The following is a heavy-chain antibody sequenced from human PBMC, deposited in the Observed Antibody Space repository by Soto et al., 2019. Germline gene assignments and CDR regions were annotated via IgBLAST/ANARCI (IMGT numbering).Heavy chain of an antibody. J-gene: IGHJ4*02. CDR1: GGSISTNNW. CDR2: VYHSGST. D-gene: IGHD2-2*01. Sequence: QVHLQESGPGLVNASGTLSLTCGVSGGSISTNNWWSWVRQTPGQGLEWIAEVYHSGSTNYNPSLKRRLTMSVDQSKNQFSLRLTSVTAADSAVYYCARAKLCNSLSCPHSFDTWGQGTLVSVSS. CDR3: ARAKLCNSLSCPHSFDT. V-gene: IGHV4-4*02.